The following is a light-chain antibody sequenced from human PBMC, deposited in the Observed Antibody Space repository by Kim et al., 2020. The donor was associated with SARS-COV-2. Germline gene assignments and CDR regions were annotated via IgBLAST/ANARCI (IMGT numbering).Light chain of an antibody. CDR2: AAS. Sequence: DIQMTQSPSSLSASVADRVTITCGASQSINSFLNWYQQKPGKAPKLLIYAASSLQSGVPSRFSGSGSGTDFTLTISSLQPEDFATYFCQQTYSTPRTFGQGTKVDIK. CDR3: QQTYSTPRT. J-gene: IGKJ1*01. CDR1: QSINSF. V-gene: IGKV1-39*01.